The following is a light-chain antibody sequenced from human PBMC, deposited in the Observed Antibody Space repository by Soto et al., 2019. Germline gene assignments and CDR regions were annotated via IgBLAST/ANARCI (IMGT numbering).Light chain of an antibody. CDR2: EVS. CDR3: CSYTDSRTHI. V-gene: IGLV2-14*01. CDR1: SSDVGGYNY. Sequence: QSALTQPASVSGSPGKSITISCTGTSSDVGGYNYVSWYQQHPGKAPKLIIFEVSYRPSGISNRFSASKSGDAASLTISGLQADDEADYYCCSYTDSRTHIFGSGTKVTVL. J-gene: IGLJ1*01.